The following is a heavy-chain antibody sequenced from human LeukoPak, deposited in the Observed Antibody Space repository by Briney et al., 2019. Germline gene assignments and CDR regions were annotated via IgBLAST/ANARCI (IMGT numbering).Heavy chain of an antibody. D-gene: IGHD6-19*01. V-gene: IGHV4-34*01. CDR3: ARQWLVSPLFDY. CDR2: INHSGGT. CDR1: GGSLSGYY. J-gene: IGHJ4*02. Sequence: PSETLSLTCAVYGGSLSGYYWSWIRQPPGKGLEWIGEINHSGGTNYNPSLKSRVTISVDTSKNQLSLKLSSMTAADTAVYYCARQWLVSPLFDYWGQGTLVTVSS.